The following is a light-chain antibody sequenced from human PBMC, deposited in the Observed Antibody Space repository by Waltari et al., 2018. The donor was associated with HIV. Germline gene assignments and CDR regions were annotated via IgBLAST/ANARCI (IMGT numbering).Light chain of an antibody. CDR2: AAS. Sequence: DIQMTQSPSSLSASVGDRVTITCRASQAISNSLAWYQQKPGKIPQLLLYAASTLQFGVPARFSACGSGTNFTLAITSVQPEDVATYFCQNYNNAPRTFGQGTKVEIK. V-gene: IGKV1-27*01. CDR3: QNYNNAPRT. CDR1: QAISNS. J-gene: IGKJ1*01.